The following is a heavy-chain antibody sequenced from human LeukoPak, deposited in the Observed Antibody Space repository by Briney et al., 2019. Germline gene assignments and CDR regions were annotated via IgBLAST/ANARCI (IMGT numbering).Heavy chain of an antibody. CDR1: GYSFTTYW. D-gene: IGHD3-22*01. CDR3: ATQVNYYDTSEEAFDI. J-gene: IGHJ3*02. Sequence: GESLKISCKGSGYSFTTYWIGWVRQMPGKGLEWMGIIYPDDSDSRYSPSFQGQVTISADKSISTAYLQWSSLKASDTAMYYCATQVNYYDTSEEAFDIWGQGTMVTVSS. CDR2: IYPDDSDS. V-gene: IGHV5-51*01.